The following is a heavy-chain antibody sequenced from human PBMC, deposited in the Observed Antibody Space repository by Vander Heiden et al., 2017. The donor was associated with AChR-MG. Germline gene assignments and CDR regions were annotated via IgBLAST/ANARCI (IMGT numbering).Heavy chain of an antibody. D-gene: IGHD4-4*01. CDR2: ISWNSGSI. CDR3: AKDKADYSNYYYYMDV. Sequence: EVQLVESGGGLVQPGRSLRLSCPAPGFTFPAYAMHWVRQAPGKGLEWVSGISWNSGSIGYADSVKGRFTISRDNAKNSLYLQMNSLRAEDTALYYCAKDKADYSNYYYYMDVWGKGTTVTVSS. J-gene: IGHJ6*03. V-gene: IGHV3-9*01. CDR1: GFTFPAYA.